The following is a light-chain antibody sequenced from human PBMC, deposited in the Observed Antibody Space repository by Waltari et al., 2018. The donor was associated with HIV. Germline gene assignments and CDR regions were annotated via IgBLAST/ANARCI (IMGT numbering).Light chain of an antibody. CDR2: AAS. CDR1: QTVSSN. Sequence: EIAMPQSPATLAPPPGERAFLSCRPSQTVSSNLAWYQQTPGQAPRLRIYAASTRATGFPTMFRGRGSGTEFTLTISGLQCEDFAFYYCQQYKSWPPGCTFGPGTKV. V-gene: IGKV3-15*01. J-gene: IGKJ3*01. CDR3: QQYKSWPPGCT.